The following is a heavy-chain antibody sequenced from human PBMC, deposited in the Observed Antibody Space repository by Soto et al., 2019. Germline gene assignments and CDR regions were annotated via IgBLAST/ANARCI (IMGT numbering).Heavy chain of an antibody. J-gene: IGHJ5*02. CDR2: ISAYNGNT. Sequence: QVQLVQSGAEVKKPGASVKVSCKASGYTFTSYGISWVRQAPGQGLEWMGWISAYNGNTNYAQKLQGRVTMTTDTTTRTAYMELRSLRSDDTAVYYCARQIPSGWLVPDNNWFDPWGQGTLVTVSS. CDR1: GYTFTSYG. CDR3: ARQIPSGWLVPDNNWFDP. D-gene: IGHD6-19*01. V-gene: IGHV1-18*01.